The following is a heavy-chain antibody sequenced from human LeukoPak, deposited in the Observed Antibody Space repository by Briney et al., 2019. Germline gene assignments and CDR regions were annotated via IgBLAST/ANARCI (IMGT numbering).Heavy chain of an antibody. CDR1: GGTFSSYA. CDR3: ARGATGTAVGYFDY. J-gene: IGHJ4*02. CDR2: IIPILGIA. D-gene: IGHD1-1*01. Sequence: GSSVKVSCKASGGTFSSYAISWVRQAPGQGLEWMGRIIPILGIANYAQKFQGRVTITADKSTSTAYMELSSLRSEDTAVYYCARGATGTAVGYFDYWGQGTLVTVSS. V-gene: IGHV1-69*04.